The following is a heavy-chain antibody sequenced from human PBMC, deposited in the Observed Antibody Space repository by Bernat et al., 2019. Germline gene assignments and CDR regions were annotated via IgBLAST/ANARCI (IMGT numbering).Heavy chain of an antibody. V-gene: IGHV3-30-3*01. CDR1: GFTFSSYA. D-gene: IGHD6-19*01. J-gene: IGHJ4*02. CDR2: ISYDGSNK. CDR3: ARDKSSGWPDPKYYFDY. Sequence: QVQLVESGGGVVQPGRSLRLSCAASGFTFSSYAMHWVRQAPGKGLEWVAVISYDGSNKYYADSVKGRFTISRDNSKNTLYLQMNSLRAEDTAVYYCARDKSSGWPDPKYYFDYWGQGTLVNVSS.